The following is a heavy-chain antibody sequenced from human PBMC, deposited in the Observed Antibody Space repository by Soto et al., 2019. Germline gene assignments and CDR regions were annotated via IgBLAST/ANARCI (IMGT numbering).Heavy chain of an antibody. CDR2: IYWDDDK. J-gene: IGHJ4*02. D-gene: IGHD2-15*01. V-gene: IGHV2-5*02. Sequence: QITLKESGPTLVKPTQTLTLTCTFSGFSLSTSAVGVGWIRQPPGKALEWLAFIYWDDDKRYSPSLKSSLTNTKDTSKNKVVLAMTNMDPVGTATYYCAHLVVACLTYYFVYWGQGTLVTVSS. CDR3: AHLVVACLTYYFVY. CDR1: GFSLSTSAVG.